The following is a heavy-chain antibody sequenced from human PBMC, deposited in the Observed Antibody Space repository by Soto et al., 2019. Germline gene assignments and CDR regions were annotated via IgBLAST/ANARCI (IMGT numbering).Heavy chain of an antibody. V-gene: IGHV3-33*01. CDR2: IWYDGSNK. D-gene: IGHD4-17*01. J-gene: IGHJ2*01. CDR3: ARGPTVTGHCYFDL. Sequence: QVQRVESGGGVVQPGRSLRLSCAASGFTFSSYGMHWVRQAPGKGLEWVAVIWYDGSNKYYADSVKGRFTISRDNSKNTLYLQMNSPRAEDTAVYYCARGPTVTGHCYFDLWGRGTLVTVSS. CDR1: GFTFSSYG.